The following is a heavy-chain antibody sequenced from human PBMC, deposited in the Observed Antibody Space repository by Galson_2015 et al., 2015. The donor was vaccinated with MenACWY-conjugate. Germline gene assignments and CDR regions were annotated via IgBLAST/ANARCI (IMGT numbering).Heavy chain of an antibody. CDR3: AKSLTILDY. Sequence: LRLSCAASGFTFSRIGMNWVRQAPGKGLEWVSSISSAGSSIYYADSVKGRFTISRDNAENSLYLQMDSLRDEDTAVYYCAKSLTILDYWGQGTLVTVSS. CDR2: ISSAGSSI. CDR1: GFTFSRIG. J-gene: IGHJ4*02. D-gene: IGHD2-21*01. V-gene: IGHV3-48*02.